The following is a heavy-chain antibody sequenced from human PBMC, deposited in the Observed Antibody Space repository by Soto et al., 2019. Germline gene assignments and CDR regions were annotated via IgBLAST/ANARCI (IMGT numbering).Heavy chain of an antibody. V-gene: IGHV4-31*03. J-gene: IGHJ4*02. CDR2: IYYSGTA. D-gene: IGHD1-20*01. CDR1: GGSISSGGYY. CDR3: ARITGRHLDY. Sequence: SETLSLTCTVSGGSISSGGYYWSWIRQHPGRGLEWIGYIYYSGTAYFSPSLATRVTFHVDTSKNQFSLTLYSVTAADTAVYYCARITGRHLDYWGQGILVTVSS.